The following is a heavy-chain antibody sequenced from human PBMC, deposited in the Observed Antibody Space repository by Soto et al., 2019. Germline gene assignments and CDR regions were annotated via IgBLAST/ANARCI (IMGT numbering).Heavy chain of an antibody. CDR1: GGSISSYY. CDR3: ARGIAAATTTTALTDY. Sequence: QVQLQESGPGLVKPSETLSLTCTVSGGSISSYYWSWIRQPPGKGLEWIGYIFHSGSTNYNPSLKSRVTISVDTSKNQFSLWLRSVTAADTAVYYCARGIAAATTTTALTDYWGQGTLVTVSS. D-gene: IGHD6-13*01. J-gene: IGHJ4*02. V-gene: IGHV4-59*01. CDR2: IFHSGST.